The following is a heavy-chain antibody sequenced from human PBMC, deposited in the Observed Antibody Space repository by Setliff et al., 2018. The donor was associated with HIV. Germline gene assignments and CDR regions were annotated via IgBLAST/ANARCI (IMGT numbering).Heavy chain of an antibody. D-gene: IGHD2-15*01. CDR2: IYYSGST. CDR3: AREYCSAGSCYSGR. J-gene: IGHJ4*02. CDR1: GGSISSSSDY. V-gene: IGHV4-39*02. Sequence: SETLSLTCTVSGGSISSSSDYWGWIRQPPGKGLEWIGYIYYSGSTYYNPSLKSRITMSVDTSKNQFSLKLSSVTAADTAVYYCAREYCSAGSCYSGRWGQGMLVTVS.